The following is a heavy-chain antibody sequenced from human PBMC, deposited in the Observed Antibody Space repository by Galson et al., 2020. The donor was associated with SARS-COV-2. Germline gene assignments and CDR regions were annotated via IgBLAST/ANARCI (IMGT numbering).Heavy chain of an antibody. V-gene: IGHV4-59*01. CDR1: GGSISSYY. CDR2: IYYSGST. Sequence: ASETLSHTCTVSGGSISSYYWSWIRQPPGQGLEWIGYIYYSGSTNYNPSLKSRVTISVDTSKNQFSLKLSSVTAADTAVYYCAGYSGYADYYGMDVWGQGTTVTVSS. D-gene: IGHD5-12*01. J-gene: IGHJ6*02. CDR3: AGYSGYADYYGMDV.